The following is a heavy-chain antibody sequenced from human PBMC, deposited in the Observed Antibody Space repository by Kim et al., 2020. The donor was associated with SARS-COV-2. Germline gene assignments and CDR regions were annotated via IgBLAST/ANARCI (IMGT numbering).Heavy chain of an antibody. CDR1: GFTFTRYA. D-gene: IGHD1-1*01. Sequence: GGSLRLSCAASGFTFTRYAVSWVRQAPGKGLEWVSPGDSGGGIFYAASVEGRFTITRDINTNTAYLQMSSRRAEENAVYYYWAGGGTSSFDYWGQGNLVT. J-gene: IGHJ4*02. CDR2: GDSGGGI. V-gene: IGHV3-23*01. CDR3: WAGGGTSSFDY.